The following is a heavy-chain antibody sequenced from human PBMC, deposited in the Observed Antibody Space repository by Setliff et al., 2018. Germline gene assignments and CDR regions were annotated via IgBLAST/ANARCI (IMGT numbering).Heavy chain of an antibody. J-gene: IGHJ5*02. Sequence: PSETMSLTCAVYGGSFSGYYWSWIRQPPGKGMEWIGEINHSGSTNYNPSLKSRVTISVDTSKYQFSLKLSSVTAADTAVYYCARGKNGSRQLVVLGWFDPWGQGTLVTVSS. CDR1: GGSFSGYY. CDR2: INHSGST. V-gene: IGHV4-34*01. D-gene: IGHD3-22*01. CDR3: ARGKNGSRQLVVLGWFDP.